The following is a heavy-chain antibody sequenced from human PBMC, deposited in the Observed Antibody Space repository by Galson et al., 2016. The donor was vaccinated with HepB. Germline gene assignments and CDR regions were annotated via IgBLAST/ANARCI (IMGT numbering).Heavy chain of an antibody. D-gene: IGHD6-6*01. V-gene: IGHV3-33*01. CDR2: IWYDRGKE. CDR3: ARGSSSRSIYYYYYYTMDV. J-gene: IGHJ6*02. CDR1: GFTFSHYG. Sequence: SLRFSCAASGFTFSHYGMHWVRQAPGKGLEWVAVIWYDRGKEYYTESVHGRLTISRDNSTNTLYLEMNTLRVEETAVYFCARGSSSRSIYYYYYYTMDVWGQGTTVTVSS.